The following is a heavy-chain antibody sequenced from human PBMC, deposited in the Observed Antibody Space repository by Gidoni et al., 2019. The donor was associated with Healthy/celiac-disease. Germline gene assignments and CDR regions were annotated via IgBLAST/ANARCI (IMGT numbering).Heavy chain of an antibody. D-gene: IGHD5-12*01. CDR3: ARRRFGGYSGYTGMDY. CDR2: IYYSGST. V-gene: IGHV4-39*01. CDR1: GASSSRSSYY. Sequence: QLQLQESGPGLVKPSETLSLTCTVSGASSSRSSYYWGWIRQPPGKGLEWIGSIYYSGSTYYNPSLKSRVTISVDTSKNQFSLKLSSVTAADTAVYYCARRRFGGYSGYTGMDYWGQGTLVTVSS. J-gene: IGHJ4*02.